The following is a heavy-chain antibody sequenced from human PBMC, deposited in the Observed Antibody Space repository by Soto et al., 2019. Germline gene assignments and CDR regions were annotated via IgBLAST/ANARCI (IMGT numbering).Heavy chain of an antibody. CDR1: GYTFTSYD. Sequence: QVQLVQSGAEVKKPGASVKVSCKASGYTFTSYDINWVRQATGQGLEWMGWMNPNSGKTGYAQKFQGRVTMTRNTSISIAYMELSSLRSEDTAVYFCARRGFSSSWGYWYFDLWGRGTLVTVSS. CDR2: MNPNSGKT. V-gene: IGHV1-8*01. J-gene: IGHJ2*01. D-gene: IGHD6-13*01. CDR3: ARRGFSSSWGYWYFDL.